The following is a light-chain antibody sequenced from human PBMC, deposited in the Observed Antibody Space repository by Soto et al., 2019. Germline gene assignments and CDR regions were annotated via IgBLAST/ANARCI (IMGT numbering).Light chain of an antibody. Sequence: DIVMTQSPDSLAVSLVERATINCKSSQSLFSNSNNKNFLGWYQQKPGQLPKLLIYWASTRGSGVPDRFSGSGSGTDFALTISSRQTEDVAVYYCQQYYNSPITFGQGTRLEV. V-gene: IGKV4-1*01. CDR1: QSLFSNSNNKNF. CDR2: WAS. CDR3: QQYYNSPIT. J-gene: IGKJ5*01.